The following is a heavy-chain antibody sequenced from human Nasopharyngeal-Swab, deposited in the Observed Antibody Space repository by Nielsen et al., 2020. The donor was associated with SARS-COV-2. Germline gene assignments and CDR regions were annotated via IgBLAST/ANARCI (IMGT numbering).Heavy chain of an antibody. CDR1: GGSFSGYY. CDR2: INHSGST. J-gene: IGHJ6*02. D-gene: IGHD5-12*01. V-gene: IGHV4-34*01. Sequence: SETLSLTCAVYGGSFSGYYWTWIRQPPVKGLEWIGEINHSGSTNYNPSPKSRVTISIDTSKNQFSLKLSSVTAADTAVYYCARGAPRGGYDFSLYYYYYYGMDVWGQGTTVTVSS. CDR3: ARGAPRGGYDFSLYYYYYYGMDV.